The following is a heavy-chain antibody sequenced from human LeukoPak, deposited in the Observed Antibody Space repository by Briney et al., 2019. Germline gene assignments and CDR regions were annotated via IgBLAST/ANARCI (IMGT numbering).Heavy chain of an antibody. V-gene: IGHV4-39*07. CDR1: GGSISSSSYY. J-gene: IGHJ4*02. CDR3: ARRPLASILRYFDWFFDY. D-gene: IGHD3-9*01. CDR2: IYYSGST. Sequence: KTSETLSLTCTVSGGSISSSSYYWGWIRQPPGKGLEWIGSIYYSGSTYYNPSLKSRVTISVDTSKNQFSLKLSSVTAADTAVYYCARRPLASILRYFDWFFDYWGQGTLVTVSS.